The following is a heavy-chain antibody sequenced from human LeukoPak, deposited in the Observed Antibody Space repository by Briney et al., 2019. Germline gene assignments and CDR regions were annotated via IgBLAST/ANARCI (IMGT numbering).Heavy chain of an antibody. CDR3: AKDAERGFDYSNSLQK. CDR1: KFTFSHYG. Sequence: GGSLRLSCAASKFTFSHYGMHWVRQPPGKGLEWVAVVFNDGSNQYYADSVKGRFTVSRDNSQNTLYLQMNSLRPEDTAVYYCAKDAERGFDYSNSLQKWGQGTLVTVSS. J-gene: IGHJ4*02. V-gene: IGHV3-33*03. D-gene: IGHD4-11*01. CDR2: VFNDGSNQ.